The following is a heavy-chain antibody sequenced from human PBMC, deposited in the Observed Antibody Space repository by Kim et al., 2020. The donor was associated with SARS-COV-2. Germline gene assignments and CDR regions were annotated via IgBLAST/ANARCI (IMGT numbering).Heavy chain of an antibody. CDR2: IYYSGST. CDR1: GGSISSYY. Sequence: SETLSLTCTVSGGSISSYYWSWIRQPPGKGLEWIGYIYYSGSTNYNPSLKSRVTISVDTSKNQFSLKLSSVTAADTAVYYCATFSKLTRNFDYWGQGTLV. J-gene: IGHJ4*02. CDR3: ATFSKLTRNFDY. D-gene: IGHD3-3*02. V-gene: IGHV4-59*13.